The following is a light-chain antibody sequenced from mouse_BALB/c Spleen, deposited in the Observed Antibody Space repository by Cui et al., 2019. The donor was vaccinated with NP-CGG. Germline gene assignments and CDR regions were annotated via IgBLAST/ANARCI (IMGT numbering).Light chain of an antibody. V-gene: IGLV1*01. CDR2: GTN. CDR3: ALWYSNHWV. J-gene: IGLJ1*01. CDR1: IGAVTFSNY. Sequence: QAVVTQESALTKSPGETVTLTCRSSIGAVTFSNYANWVQEKPDHLFTGLIGGTNNRAPGVPARFSGSLIGDKAALTITGAQTDDEAIYFCALWYSNHWVFGGGTKLTVL.